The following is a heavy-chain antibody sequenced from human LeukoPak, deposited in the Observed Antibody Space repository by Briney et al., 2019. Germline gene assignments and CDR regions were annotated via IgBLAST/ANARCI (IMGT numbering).Heavy chain of an antibody. CDR2: ISWNSGSI. D-gene: IGHD3-22*01. V-gene: IGHV3-9*01. CDR1: GFTFDDYA. Sequence: GGSLRLSCAASGFTFDDYAMHWVRQAPGKGLEWVSVISWNSGSIGYADSVKGRFTISRDNAKNSLYLQMNSLRAEDTALYYCAKDCHYDRSGSFDYWGQGTLVTVSS. CDR3: AKDCHYDRSGSFDY. J-gene: IGHJ4*02.